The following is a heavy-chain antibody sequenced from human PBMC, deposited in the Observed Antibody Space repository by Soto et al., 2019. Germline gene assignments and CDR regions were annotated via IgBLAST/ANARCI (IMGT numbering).Heavy chain of an antibody. D-gene: IGHD3-3*01. Sequence: GGSLRLSCAASGFTFSSYAMHWVRQAPGKGLEWVAVISYDGSNKYYADSVKGRFTISRDNSKNTLYLQMNSLRAEDTAVYYCARDSPPFYDFWSGYGGYYYYGMDAWGQETTVTVSS. CDR2: ISYDGSNK. V-gene: IGHV3-30-3*01. CDR3: ARDSPPFYDFWSGYGGYYYYGMDA. CDR1: GFTFSSYA. J-gene: IGHJ6*02.